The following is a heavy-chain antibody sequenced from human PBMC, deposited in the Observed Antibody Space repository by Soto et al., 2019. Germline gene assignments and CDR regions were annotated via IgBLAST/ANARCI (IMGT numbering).Heavy chain of an antibody. CDR1: GYSVNSGGLY. CDR3: ARLPRGYCSGGSCYGDYYYYYMDV. D-gene: IGHD2-15*01. J-gene: IGHJ6*03. V-gene: IGHV4-61*08. Sequence: SETLSLTCTVSGYSVNSGGLYWTWIRQHPGKGLEWIGQIFYTGSTYYNSSLKSRVSISVDTSKNQFSLKLSSVTAADTAVYYCARLPRGYCSGGSCYGDYYYYYMDVWGKGTTVTVSS. CDR2: IFYTGST.